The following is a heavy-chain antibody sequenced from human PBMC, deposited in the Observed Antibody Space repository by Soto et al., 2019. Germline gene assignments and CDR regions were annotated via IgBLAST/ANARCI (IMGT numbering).Heavy chain of an antibody. CDR3: ARGGYSNYYYYAMDV. Sequence: QVQLVQSGAEEKKPGASVKVSCKASGYTFTSYAMHWVRQAPGQRLEWMGWINAGNGNTKYSQKFQGRVTITRDTTASTAYMELSSLRSEDTAVYYCARGGYSNYYYYAMDVWGQGTTVTVCS. CDR2: INAGNGNT. D-gene: IGHD4-4*01. V-gene: IGHV1-3*05. J-gene: IGHJ6*02. CDR1: GYTFTSYA.